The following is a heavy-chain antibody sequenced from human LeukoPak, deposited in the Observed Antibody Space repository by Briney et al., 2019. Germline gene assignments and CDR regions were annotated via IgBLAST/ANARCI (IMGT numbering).Heavy chain of an antibody. CDR3: AKEIAAAASSTPLDY. D-gene: IGHD6-13*01. J-gene: IGHJ4*02. CDR2: ISYDGSNK. Sequence: PGGSLRLSCAASGFTFSSYGVHWVRQAPGKGLEWVAVISYDGSNKYYADSVKGRFTISRDNSKNTLYLQMNSLRAEDTAVYYCAKEIAAAASSTPLDYWGQGTLVTVSS. CDR1: GFTFSSYG. V-gene: IGHV3-30*18.